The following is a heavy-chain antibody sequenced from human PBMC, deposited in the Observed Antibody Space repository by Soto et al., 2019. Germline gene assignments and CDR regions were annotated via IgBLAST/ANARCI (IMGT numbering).Heavy chain of an antibody. J-gene: IGHJ4*02. V-gene: IGHV3-21*01. CDR3: ARDLGYYYDSSGYYILGY. D-gene: IGHD3-22*01. Sequence: EVQLVETGGGLIQPGGSLRLSCAASGFTVSSNYMSWVRQAPGKGLEWVSSISSSSSYIYYADSVKGRFTISRDNAKNSLYLQMNSLRAEDTAVYYCARDLGYYYDSSGYYILGYWGQGTLVTVSS. CDR1: GFTVSSNY. CDR2: ISSSSSYI.